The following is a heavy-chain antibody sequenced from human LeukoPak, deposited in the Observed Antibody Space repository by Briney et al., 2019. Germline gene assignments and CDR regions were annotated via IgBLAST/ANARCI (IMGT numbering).Heavy chain of an antibody. CDR3: ARGWKLYDSSGYPFDY. CDR1: GYTFTSYD. J-gene: IGHJ4*02. V-gene: IGHV1-8*03. D-gene: IGHD3-22*01. Sequence: ASVKVSCKASGYTFTSYDINWVRQATGQGLEWMGWINPNSGNTGYAQKFQGRVTITRNTSISTAYMELSSLRSEDTAVYYCARGWKLYDSSGYPFDYWGQGTLVTVSS. CDR2: INPNSGNT.